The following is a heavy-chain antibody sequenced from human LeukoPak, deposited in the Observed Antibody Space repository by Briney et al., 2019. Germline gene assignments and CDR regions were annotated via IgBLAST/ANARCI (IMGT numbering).Heavy chain of an antibody. D-gene: IGHD6-13*01. CDR2: IYSGGST. J-gene: IGHJ3*02. Sequence: GGSLRLSCAASGFTFSSYAMSWVRQAPGKGLEWVSVIYSGGSTYYADSVKGRFTISRDNSKNTLYLQMNSLRAEDTAVYYCAKAMERIAAAGTHKRDSDAFDIWGQGTMVTVSS. CDR1: GFTFSSYA. CDR3: AKAMERIAAAGTHKRDSDAFDI. V-gene: IGHV3-23*03.